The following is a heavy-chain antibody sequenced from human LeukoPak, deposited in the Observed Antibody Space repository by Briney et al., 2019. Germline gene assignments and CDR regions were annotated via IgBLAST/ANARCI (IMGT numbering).Heavy chain of an antibody. D-gene: IGHD4-17*01. CDR3: AKCLTTVTTRDAFDI. Sequence: GGSLRLSCAASGFTFSSYSMNWVRQAPGKGLEWVSSISSSSSYIHYADSVKGRFTISRDNSKNTLYLQMNSLRAEDTAVYYCAKCLTTVTTRDAFDIWGQGTMVTVSS. J-gene: IGHJ3*02. CDR1: GFTFSSYS. V-gene: IGHV3-21*01. CDR2: ISSSSSYI.